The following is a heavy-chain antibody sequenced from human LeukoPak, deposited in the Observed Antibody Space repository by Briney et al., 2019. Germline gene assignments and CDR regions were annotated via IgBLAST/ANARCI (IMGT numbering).Heavy chain of an antibody. D-gene: IGHD3-22*01. CDR3: ARDQLPMIGSAFDI. CDR2: INPNRGGT. Sequence: ASVKVSCKASGYTFTGYYMHWVRQAPGQGLEWMGWINPNRGGTNYAQKFQGRVTMTRDTSISTAYMELSRLRSDDTAVYYCARDQLPMIGSAFDIWGQGTMVTVSS. J-gene: IGHJ3*02. V-gene: IGHV1-2*02. CDR1: GYTFTGYY.